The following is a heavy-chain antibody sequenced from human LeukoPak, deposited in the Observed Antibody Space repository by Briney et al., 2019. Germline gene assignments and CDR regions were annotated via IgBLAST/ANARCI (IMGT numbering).Heavy chain of an antibody. CDR2: INHSGST. CDR1: GGSISSSNW. D-gene: IGHD7-27*01. J-gene: IGHJ3*02. CDR3: ARLPNWGSPWKAFDI. V-gene: IGHV4-4*02. Sequence: SETLSLTCAVSGGSISSSNWWSWVRQPPGKGLEWIGEINHSGSTNYNPSLKSRVTISVDTSKNQFSLKLSSVTAADTAVYYCARLPNWGSPWKAFDIWGQGTMVTVSS.